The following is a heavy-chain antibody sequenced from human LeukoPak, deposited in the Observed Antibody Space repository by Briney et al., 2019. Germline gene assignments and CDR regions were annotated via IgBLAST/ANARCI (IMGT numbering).Heavy chain of an antibody. CDR2: IYSGGST. Sequence: HAGGSLRLSCAASGFTFSSYSMNWVRQAPGKGLEWVSVIYSGGSTYYADSVKGRFTISRDNSKNTLYLQMNSLRAEDTAVYYCARVATFLVDTAMVRHYYYGMDVWGQGTTVTVSS. J-gene: IGHJ6*02. CDR3: ARVATFLVDTAMVRHYYYGMDV. V-gene: IGHV3-53*01. D-gene: IGHD5-18*01. CDR1: GFTFSSYS.